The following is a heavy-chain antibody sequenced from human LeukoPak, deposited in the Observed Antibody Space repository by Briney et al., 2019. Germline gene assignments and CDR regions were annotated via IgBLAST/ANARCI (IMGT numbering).Heavy chain of an antibody. J-gene: IGHJ4*02. CDR2: ISGSGGVT. Sequence: GGSLRLSCAASGITFNNYAMSWVRQAPGKGLEWVSDISGSGGVTHYADSVKGRFTISRDNSKNTLYLQMNSLRAEDTAVYYCARDSPTYYYGSGSYYFDYWGQGTLVTVSS. CDR3: ARDSPTYYYGSGSYYFDY. V-gene: IGHV3-23*01. CDR1: GITFNNYA. D-gene: IGHD3-10*01.